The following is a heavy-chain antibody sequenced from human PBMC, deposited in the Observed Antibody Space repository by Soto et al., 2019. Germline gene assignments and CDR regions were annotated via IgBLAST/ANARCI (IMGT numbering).Heavy chain of an antibody. V-gene: IGHV3-21*01. CDR3: ARDRETATSDYGGVYYFDY. CDR1: GFTFSSYS. D-gene: IGHD4-17*01. J-gene: IGHJ4*02. CDR2: ISSSSSYI. Sequence: GGSLRLSCAASGFTFSSYSMNWVRQAPGKALEWVSSISSSSSYIYYADSVKGRFTISRDNAKNSLYLQMNSLRAEDTAVYYCARDRETATSDYGGVYYFDYWGQGTLVTVSS.